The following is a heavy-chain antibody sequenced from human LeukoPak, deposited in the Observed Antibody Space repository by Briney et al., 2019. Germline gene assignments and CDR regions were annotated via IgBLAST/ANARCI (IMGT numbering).Heavy chain of an antibody. D-gene: IGHD3-22*01. V-gene: IGHV3-48*02. Sequence: GGSLRLSCAASGFTFSSYSMNWVRQAPGKGLEWVSYITSSSSNIYYGDSVKGRFTISRDNAKNSLYLQMNSLRDEDTAVYYCARDSSGYYAIDYWGQGTPVTVSP. CDR3: ARDSSGYYAIDY. CDR1: GFTFSSYS. J-gene: IGHJ4*02. CDR2: ITSSSSNI.